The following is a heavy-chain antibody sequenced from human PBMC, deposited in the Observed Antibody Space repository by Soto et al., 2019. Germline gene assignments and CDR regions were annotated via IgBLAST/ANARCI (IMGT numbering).Heavy chain of an antibody. CDR1: GFTFSSYA. D-gene: IGHD2-21*02. J-gene: IGHJ4*02. V-gene: IGHV3-30-3*01. Sequence: QVQLVESGGGVVQPGRSLRLSCAASGFTFSSYAMHWVRQAPGKGLEWVAVISYDGSNKYYADSVKGRFTISRDNSKNTLYLQMNSLRAEDTAVYYCARDETCGGDCLPFDYWGQGTLVTVSS. CDR2: ISYDGSNK. CDR3: ARDETCGGDCLPFDY.